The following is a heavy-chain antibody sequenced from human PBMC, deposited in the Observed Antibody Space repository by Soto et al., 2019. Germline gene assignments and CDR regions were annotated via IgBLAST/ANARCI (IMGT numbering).Heavy chain of an antibody. CDR2: ISDDGAST. V-gene: IGHV3-74*01. Sequence: GGSLRLSCVASGFVFDVYWMNWVRQVPGKGLEWVSRISDDGASTYYADSVRGRFTISRDNANNALYLQMNALRGEDTAVYFCARGPRPSSMGTGAVGGRGARATVPQ. CDR3: ARGPRPSSMGTGAV. D-gene: IGHD2-2*01. J-gene: IGHJ4*02. CDR1: GFVFDVYW.